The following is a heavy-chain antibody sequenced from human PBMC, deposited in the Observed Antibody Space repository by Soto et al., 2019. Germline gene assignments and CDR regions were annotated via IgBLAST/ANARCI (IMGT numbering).Heavy chain of an antibody. Sequence: GASVKVSCKDSGYTFTSYGISWVRQATRQGLEWMGWISAYNGNTNYAQKLQGRVTMTTDTSTSTAYMELRSLRSDDTAVYYCARDLGGLNRGWYEPFDYWGQGTLVTVSS. CDR2: ISAYNGNT. J-gene: IGHJ4*02. CDR3: ARDLGGLNRGWYEPFDY. CDR1: GYTFTSYG. V-gene: IGHV1-18*01. D-gene: IGHD6-19*01.